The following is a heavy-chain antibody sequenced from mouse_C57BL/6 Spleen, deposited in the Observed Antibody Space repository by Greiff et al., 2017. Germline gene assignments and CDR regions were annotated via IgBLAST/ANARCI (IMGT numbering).Heavy chain of an antibody. CDR2: INPYNGGT. Sequence: VQLQQSGPVLVKPGASVKMSCKASGYTFTDYYMNWVKQSHGKSLEWIGVINPYNGGTSYNQKFKGKATLTVDKSSSAAYMELNSLTSEDSAVYYCARRDAQATSAYWGQGTLVTVSA. D-gene: IGHD3-2*02. V-gene: IGHV1-19*01. CDR3: ARRDAQATSAY. CDR1: GYTFTDYY. J-gene: IGHJ3*01.